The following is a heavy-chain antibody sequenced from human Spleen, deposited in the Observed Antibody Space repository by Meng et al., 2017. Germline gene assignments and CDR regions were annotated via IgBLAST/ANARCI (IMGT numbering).Heavy chain of an antibody. V-gene: IGHV1-2*06. CDR1: GGIFSNYV. D-gene: IGHD6-13*01. Sequence: ASVKVSCKALGGIFSNYVIGWVRQAPGQGLEWMGRINPKSGDTHYAKRFQGRVTMTGDTSISTAYMGLSGLRSDDTAMYYCARDEDISAAGKLFGDYWGQGTLVTSPQ. CDR2: INPKSGDT. J-gene: IGHJ4*02. CDR3: ARDEDISAAGKLFGDY.